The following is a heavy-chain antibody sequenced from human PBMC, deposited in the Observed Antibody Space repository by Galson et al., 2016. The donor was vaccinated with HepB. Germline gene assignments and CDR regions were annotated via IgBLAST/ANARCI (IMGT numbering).Heavy chain of an antibody. D-gene: IGHD1-14*01. CDR1: RFSLSSYA. CDR2: ISGNGVGT. V-gene: IGHV3-23*01. CDR3: ARDRAGFDP. Sequence: SLRLSCAASRFSLSSYAMSWVRQAPGKGLEWVSTISGNGVGTYYADSVKGRFTISRDNSRNTLYVQMNSLRAADTAVYYCARDRAGFDPWGQGTLVTVSS. J-gene: IGHJ5*02.